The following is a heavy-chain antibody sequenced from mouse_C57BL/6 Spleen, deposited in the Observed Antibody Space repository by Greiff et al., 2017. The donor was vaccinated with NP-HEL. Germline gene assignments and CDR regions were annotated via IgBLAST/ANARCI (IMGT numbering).Heavy chain of an antibody. CDR2: INSDGSST. D-gene: IGHD2-3*01. J-gene: IGHJ2*01. Sequence: EVKLMESEGGLVQPGSSMKLSCTASGFTFSDYYMAWVRQVPEKGLEWVANINSDGSSTYYLDSLKSRFIISRDNAKNILYLQMSSLKSEDTATYYCARLGPIYDGYYDFDYWGQGTTLTVSA. V-gene: IGHV5-16*01. CDR3: ARLGPIYDGYYDFDY. CDR1: GFTFSDYY.